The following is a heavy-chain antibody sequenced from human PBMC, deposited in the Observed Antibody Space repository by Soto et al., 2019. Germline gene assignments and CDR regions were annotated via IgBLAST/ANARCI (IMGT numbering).Heavy chain of an antibody. CDR1: GFTFSSYS. J-gene: IGHJ4*02. CDR2: ISSSSSTI. Sequence: EVQLVESGGGLVQPGGSLRLSCAASGFTFSSYSMNWVRQAPGKGLEWVSYISSSSSTIYYADSVKGRFTISRDNAKNSLYLQMNSLRVEDTAVYYCARSGYCSGGSCYKPTDYWGQGTLVTVSS. D-gene: IGHD2-15*01. V-gene: IGHV3-48*01. CDR3: ARSGYCSGGSCYKPTDY.